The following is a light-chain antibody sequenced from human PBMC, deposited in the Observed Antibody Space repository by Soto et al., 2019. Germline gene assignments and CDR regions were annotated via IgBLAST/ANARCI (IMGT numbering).Light chain of an antibody. J-gene: IGKJ1*01. V-gene: IGKV1-39*01. CDR3: QQSYSTRT. CDR1: QSLLHSSDNRNY. CDR2: AAS. Sequence: MAQFPETLAVSVGERATIKCRSSQSLLHSSDNRNYLTWYQQKPGKAPKLLIYAASSLQSGVPSRLSGSGSGTDFTLTISSLQPEDFATYYCQQSYSTRTFGQGTKVDIK.